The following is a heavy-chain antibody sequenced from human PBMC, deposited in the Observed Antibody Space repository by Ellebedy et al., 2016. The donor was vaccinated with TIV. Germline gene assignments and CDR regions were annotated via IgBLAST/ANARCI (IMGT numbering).Heavy chain of an antibody. J-gene: IGHJ5*02. Sequence: GGSLRLSXAASGFTFSSYSMNWVRQAPGKGLEWVSYISSSSSTIYYADSVKGRFTISRDNAKNSLYLQMNSLRDEDTAAYYCARGPLYGDYPNWFDPWGQGTLVTVSS. V-gene: IGHV3-48*02. CDR3: ARGPLYGDYPNWFDP. CDR2: ISSSSSTI. CDR1: GFTFSSYS. D-gene: IGHD4-17*01.